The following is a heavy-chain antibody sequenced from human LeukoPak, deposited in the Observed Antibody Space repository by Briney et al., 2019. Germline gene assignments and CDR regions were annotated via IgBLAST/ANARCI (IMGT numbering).Heavy chain of an antibody. J-gene: IGHJ3*02. CDR2: IYTSGST. Sequence: SETLSLTCTVSGGSISSYYWSWIRQPAGKGLEWIGRIYTSGSTNYNPSLKSRVTMSVDTSKNQFSLKLSSVTAADTAVYYCARGLWFGEFPPNDAFDIWGRGTMVTVSS. D-gene: IGHD3-10*01. CDR1: GGSISSYY. CDR3: ARGLWFGEFPPNDAFDI. V-gene: IGHV4-4*07.